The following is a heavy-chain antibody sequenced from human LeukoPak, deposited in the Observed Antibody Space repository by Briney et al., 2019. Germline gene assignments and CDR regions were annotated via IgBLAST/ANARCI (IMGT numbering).Heavy chain of an antibody. J-gene: IGHJ4*02. D-gene: IGHD3-22*01. CDR1: GASISNGGYY. CDR3: ARGPDFYDSSGYYPI. CDR2: IYDSGTT. Sequence: SETLSLTCTVSGASISNGGYYWSWIRQHPGKGLEWIGYIYDSGTTYYNPALKSRVTISVDRSKNQFSLKLSSVTAADTAVYYCARGPDFYDSSGYYPIWGQGTLVTVSS. V-gene: IGHV4-31*03.